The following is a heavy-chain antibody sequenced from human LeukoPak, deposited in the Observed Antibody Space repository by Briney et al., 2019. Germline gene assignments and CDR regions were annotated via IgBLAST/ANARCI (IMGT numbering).Heavy chain of an antibody. CDR2: IYYSGST. J-gene: IGHJ4*02. Sequence: PSQTLSLTCTVSGGSISSGDYYWSWIRQPPGKGLEWIGYIYYSGSTYYNPSLKSRVTISVDRSKNQFSLKLSSVTAADTAVYYCARGSPVLLWFGTSRGGYYFDYWGQGTLVTVSS. V-gene: IGHV4-30-4*01. CDR3: ARGSPVLLWFGTSRGGYYFDY. CDR1: GGSISSGDYY. D-gene: IGHD3-10*01.